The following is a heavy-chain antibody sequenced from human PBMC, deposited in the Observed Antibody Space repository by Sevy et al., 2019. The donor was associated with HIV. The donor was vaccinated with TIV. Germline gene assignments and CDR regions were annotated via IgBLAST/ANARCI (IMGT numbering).Heavy chain of an antibody. CDR3: AREGVLFEGVIVSYGMDV. V-gene: IGHV3-30*04. D-gene: IGHD3-16*01. J-gene: IGHJ6*02. CDR1: GFTFNRSP. Sequence: GGSLRLSCAASGFTFNRSPMHWVRQAPGKGLKWVAVMSYNGNKKYNGDSVKGRFTISRDDSKTTLYLQMNSLRPEDTAVYYCAREGVLFEGVIVSYGMDVWGQWTTVTVSS. CDR2: MSYNGNKK.